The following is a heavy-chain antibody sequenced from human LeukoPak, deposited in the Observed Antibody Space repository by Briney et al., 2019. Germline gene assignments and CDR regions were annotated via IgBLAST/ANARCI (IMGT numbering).Heavy chain of an antibody. Sequence: PGGSLRLSCAASGFTFSSYWMSWVRQAPGKGLEWVANIKQDGSEKYYVDSVKGRFTISRDNAKNSLYLQMNSLRAEDTAVYYCAREGLQLERLGYYYFGMDVWGQGTTVTVSS. V-gene: IGHV3-7*03. CDR1: GFTFSSYW. J-gene: IGHJ6*02. D-gene: IGHD1-1*01. CDR2: IKQDGSEK. CDR3: AREGLQLERLGYYYFGMDV.